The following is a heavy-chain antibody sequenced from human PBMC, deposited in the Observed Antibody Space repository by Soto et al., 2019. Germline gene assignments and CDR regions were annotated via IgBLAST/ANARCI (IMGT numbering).Heavy chain of an antibody. D-gene: IGHD2-2*01. Sequence: EVQLLESGGGLVQPGGSLRLSCADSAFTFSTYAMTWVRQAPGKGLEWVSGISGNGGSTYYADSVRGRFTISRDNSKNTLYLQMNSLRAEDTALHYCAKGRSVVPGVRAEVDWGQGTLVTVSS. CDR3: AKGRSVVPGVRAEVD. CDR1: AFTFSTYA. J-gene: IGHJ4*02. CDR2: ISGNGGST. V-gene: IGHV3-23*01.